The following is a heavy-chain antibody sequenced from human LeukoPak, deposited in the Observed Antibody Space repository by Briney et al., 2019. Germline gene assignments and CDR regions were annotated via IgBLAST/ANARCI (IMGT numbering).Heavy chain of an antibody. Sequence: PSETLSLTCSVSGGSISSSSYFWGWIRQPPGKGLEWIGSIYYSGSTYSNPSLKSRVTISVDTSKSQFSLKLSSVTAADTAVYYCARLPTGAYCGGDCYPAAFDIWGQGTMVTVSS. CDR1: GGSISSSSYF. V-gene: IGHV4-39*01. J-gene: IGHJ3*02. D-gene: IGHD2-21*02. CDR3: ARLPTGAYCGGDCYPAAFDI. CDR2: IYYSGST.